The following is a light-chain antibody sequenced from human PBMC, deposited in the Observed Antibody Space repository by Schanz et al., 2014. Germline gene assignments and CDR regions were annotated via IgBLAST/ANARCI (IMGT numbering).Light chain of an antibody. CDR3: QQSNRVPFT. CDR1: HDIINY. V-gene: IGKV1-33*01. Sequence: VQMTQSPSSLSASVGDRVTITCQASHDIINYLNWYQQKPGKAPKLLIYDASNLKTGVPSRFSGSGSGTDFTLSISSLQLEDFATYYCQQSNRVPFTFGPGTKVNIK. J-gene: IGKJ3*01. CDR2: DAS.